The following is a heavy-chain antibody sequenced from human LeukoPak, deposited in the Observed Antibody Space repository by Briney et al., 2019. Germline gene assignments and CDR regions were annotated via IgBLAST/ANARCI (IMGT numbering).Heavy chain of an antibody. V-gene: IGHV4-30-2*01. J-gene: IGHJ2*01. CDR1: GGSISSGGYY. CDR2: IYHSGST. CDR3: ASGSPFDL. Sequence: PSETLSLTCTVSGGSISSGGYYWSWIRRPPGKGLEWIGYIYHSGSTYYNPSLKSRVTISVDRSKNQFSLKLSSVTAADTAVYYCASGSPFDLWGRGTLVTVSS.